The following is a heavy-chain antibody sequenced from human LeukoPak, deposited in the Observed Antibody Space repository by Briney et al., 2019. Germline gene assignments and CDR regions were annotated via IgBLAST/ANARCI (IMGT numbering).Heavy chain of an antibody. D-gene: IGHD2-2*01. Sequence: GGSLRLSCAASGFTFSSYAVHWVRQAPGKWLEWVAVISYDGSSKYYADSVKGRFTISRDNSKNTLYLQMNSLRSEDTAMYYCARDLCSSTSCYRTVPFDYWGQGTLVTVSS. CDR2: ISYDGSSK. J-gene: IGHJ4*02. V-gene: IGHV3-30-3*01. CDR3: ARDLCSSTSCYRTVPFDY. CDR1: GFTFSSYA.